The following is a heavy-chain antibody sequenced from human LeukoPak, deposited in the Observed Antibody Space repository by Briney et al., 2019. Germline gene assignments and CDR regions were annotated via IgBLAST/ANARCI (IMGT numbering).Heavy chain of an antibody. CDR1: GFTVSSNY. CDR2: IYSGGST. J-gene: IGHJ4*02. CDR3: ATDGLYYYDSSEQYYFDY. V-gene: IGHV3-53*01. Sequence: PGGSLRLSCAASGFTVSSNYMSWVRQAPGKGLEWVSVIYSGGSTYYADSVKGRFTISRDNSKNTLYLQMNSLRAEDTAVYYCATDGLYYYDSSEQYYFDYWGQGTLVTVSS. D-gene: IGHD3-22*01.